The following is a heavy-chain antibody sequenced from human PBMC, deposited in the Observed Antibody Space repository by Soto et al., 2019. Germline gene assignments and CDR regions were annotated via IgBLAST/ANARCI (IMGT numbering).Heavy chain of an antibody. Sequence: GGSLRLSCAASGFTFSNALMNLVRQAPGKGLELVGRIKSKTDGGTTDYAAPVKGRFTISRDDSKNTLYLQMNRLKTEDTAVYYCTTSRGSDAYDYYGMDGWGQGTTVTVSS. J-gene: IGHJ6*02. D-gene: IGHD1-26*01. CDR1: GFTFSNAL. CDR2: IKSKTDGGTT. CDR3: TTSRGSDAYDYYGMDG. V-gene: IGHV3-15*07.